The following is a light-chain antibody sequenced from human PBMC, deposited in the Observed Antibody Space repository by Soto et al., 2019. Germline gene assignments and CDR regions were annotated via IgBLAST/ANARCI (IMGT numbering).Light chain of an antibody. V-gene: IGKV3-15*01. Sequence: EIVMTQSPATLSVSPGERATLSCRASQTVSSNLAWYQQKPGQAPRLLIYDASTRATGIPASFSGSGSGTEFTLTISSLQSQDFAVYYCQQYYKWPLTFGGGTKVDIK. CDR2: DAS. J-gene: IGKJ4*01. CDR3: QQYYKWPLT. CDR1: QTVSSN.